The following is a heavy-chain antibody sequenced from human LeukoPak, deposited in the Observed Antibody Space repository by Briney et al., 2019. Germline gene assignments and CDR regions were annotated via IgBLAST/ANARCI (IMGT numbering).Heavy chain of an antibody. CDR3: ARQTTSPVNYFDL. V-gene: IGHV4-34*01. Sequence: SETLSLTCSVSGGSITSHYWSWIRQPPGKGLEWIGEINQSGSTRYDSSLESRVTISSDMSKKQFSLKLTSVTAADTAVYYCARQTTSPVNYFDLWGQGTLVTVSS. J-gene: IGHJ4*02. D-gene: IGHD2-2*01. CDR1: GGSITSHY. CDR2: INQSGST.